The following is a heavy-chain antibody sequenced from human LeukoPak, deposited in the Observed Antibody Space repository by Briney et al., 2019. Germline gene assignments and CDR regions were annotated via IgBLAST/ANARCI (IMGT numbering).Heavy chain of an antibody. D-gene: IGHD5-12*01. Sequence: PGGSLRLSCAASGFTFSSYGMHWVRQAPGKGLEWVAVISYDGSNKYYADSVKGRFTISRDNSKNTLHLQMNSLRAEDTAVYYCAREVLTQAIYSGYNAFEIWGQGTMVTVSS. CDR1: GFTFSSYG. CDR2: ISYDGSNK. V-gene: IGHV3-30*03. J-gene: IGHJ3*02. CDR3: AREVLTQAIYSGYNAFEI.